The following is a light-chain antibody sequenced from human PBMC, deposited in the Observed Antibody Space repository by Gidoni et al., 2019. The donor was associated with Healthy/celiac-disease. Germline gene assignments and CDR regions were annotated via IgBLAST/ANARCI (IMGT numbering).Light chain of an antibody. J-gene: IGKJ4*01. V-gene: IGKV3-11*01. Sequence: EIALTRSPATLSLSPGERATLSCRASQSVTSYLAWYQQKPGQAPRLLIYDASNRATGIPARFSGGGSGTAFTITISSLEDEDFAVYYCQQRSNWPLTFGGGTKVEIK. CDR1: QSVTSY. CDR2: DAS. CDR3: QQRSNWPLT.